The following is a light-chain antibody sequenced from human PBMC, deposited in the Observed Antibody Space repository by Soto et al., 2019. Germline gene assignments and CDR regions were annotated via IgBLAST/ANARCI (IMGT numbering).Light chain of an antibody. J-gene: IGLJ3*02. CDR2: GNS. V-gene: IGLV1-40*01. Sequence: QSVLTQPASVSGSPGQSITISCTGTSTDVGSHYLVSWYQQHPGKVPKLLIFGNSHRPSGVPDRFFGSKSGTSASLAITGLQAEDEADYYCQSYDRSLSGSVFGGGTKVTVL. CDR1: STDVGSHYL. CDR3: QSYDRSLSGSV.